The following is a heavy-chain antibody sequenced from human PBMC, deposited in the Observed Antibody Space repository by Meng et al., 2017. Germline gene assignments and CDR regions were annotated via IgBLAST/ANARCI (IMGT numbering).Heavy chain of an antibody. D-gene: IGHD4-17*01. CDR1: GGSFSGYY. CDR2: INHSGST. J-gene: IGHJ4*02. V-gene: IGHV4-34*01. CDR3: ARGSMFGATVTKVDY. Sequence: QVRLPQGGAGLLKPSGPPSLTCAVYGGSFSGYYWSRIRQPPGKGLEWIGEINHSGSTNTNPSIKSRVTISVEPSKNQFSLKMSSVTAADTAVYYCARGSMFGATVTKVDYWGQGTLVTVSS.